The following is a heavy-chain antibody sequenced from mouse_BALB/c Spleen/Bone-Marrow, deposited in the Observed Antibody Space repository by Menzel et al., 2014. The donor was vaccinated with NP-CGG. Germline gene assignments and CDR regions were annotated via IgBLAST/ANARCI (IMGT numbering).Heavy chain of an antibody. Sequence: QVQLQQSGAELAKPGASVKMSCKASGYTFTSYWMHWVKQRPGQVLEWIGYINPSTGYTEYNLEFKDKATLTADKSSSTAYIQLSSLTSEDSAVYYCASPYGYEDYSAMDYWGQGTSVTVSS. CDR3: ASPYGYEDYSAMDY. CDR1: GYTFTSYW. CDR2: INPSTGYT. D-gene: IGHD1-2*01. V-gene: IGHV1-7*01. J-gene: IGHJ4*01.